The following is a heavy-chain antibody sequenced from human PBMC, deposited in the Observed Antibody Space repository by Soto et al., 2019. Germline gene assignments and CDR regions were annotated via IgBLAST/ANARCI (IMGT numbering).Heavy chain of an antibody. V-gene: IGHV1-69*12. D-gene: IGHD6-19*01. Sequence: QVQLVQSGAEVKKPGSSVKVSCKASGGTFSSYAISWVRQAPGQGLEWMGGIIPIFGTANYAQKFQGRVRITADESQSTAYMELSSLRSEDTAVYYCARDRIAVAGTCWFDPWGQGTLVTVSS. J-gene: IGHJ5*02. CDR2: IIPIFGTA. CDR1: GGTFSSYA. CDR3: ARDRIAVAGTCWFDP.